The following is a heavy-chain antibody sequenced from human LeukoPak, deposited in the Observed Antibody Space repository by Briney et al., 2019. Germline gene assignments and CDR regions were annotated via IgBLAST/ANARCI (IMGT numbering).Heavy chain of an antibody. CDR2: IIPIFGTA. D-gene: IGHD3-9*01. J-gene: IGHJ4*02. Sequence: ASVKVSCTASGGTFSSYAISWVRQAPGQGLEWMGGIIPIFGTANYAQEFQGRVTITADESTSTAYMELSSLRSEDTAVYYCARDGAHYDILTGYYKRDYGFDYWGQGTLVTVSS. CDR1: GGTFSSYA. V-gene: IGHV1-69*01. CDR3: ARDGAHYDILTGYYKRDYGFDY.